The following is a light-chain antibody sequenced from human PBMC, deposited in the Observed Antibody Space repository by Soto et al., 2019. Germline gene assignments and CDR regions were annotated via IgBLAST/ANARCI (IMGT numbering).Light chain of an antibody. CDR1: QSVNNY. J-gene: IGKJ4*01. V-gene: IGKV3-11*01. CDR2: DSS. Sequence: EYVLTQSPAILSLSPGERATLSCRASQSVNNYLAWYQQRPGQAPRLLIYDSSNRATGIPARFSASGSGTDFTLTISSLEPEDFAVYYCQQRRFWPLTFGGGTKVDIK. CDR3: QQRRFWPLT.